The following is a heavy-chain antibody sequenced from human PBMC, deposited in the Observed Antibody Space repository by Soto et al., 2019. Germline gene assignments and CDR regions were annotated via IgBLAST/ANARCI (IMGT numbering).Heavy chain of an antibody. CDR1: GCSVSSSNW. V-gene: IGHV4-4*02. CDR3: ASVGSDYDNSGYYLH. J-gene: IGHJ4*02. CDR2: IYHSGST. Sequence: XETLSLTCIVSGCSVSSSNWWGWVRQPPGKGLEWIGEIYHSGSTTYNPSLKSRATISVDKSENQFSLRLKSVTAADTAVYYCASVGSDYDNSGYYLHWGPGTLVTVSS. D-gene: IGHD3-22*01.